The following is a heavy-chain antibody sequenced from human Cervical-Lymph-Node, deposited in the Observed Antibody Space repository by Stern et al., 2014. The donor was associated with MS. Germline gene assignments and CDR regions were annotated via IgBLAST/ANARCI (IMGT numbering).Heavy chain of an antibody. Sequence: EVQLVESGGGLVQPGWSLRLSCAASGFTFDDYAMHWVRQVPGKGLEWDSGIFPNFENIGYVDAVKGRFTISRDNAKNSLYLQMDSLKTEDTALYYCVKESSGRGGDFDYWGQGILVTVSS. J-gene: IGHJ4*02. CDR2: IFPNFENI. CDR3: VKESSGRGGDFDY. D-gene: IGHD3-22*01. V-gene: IGHV3-9*01. CDR1: GFTFDDYA.